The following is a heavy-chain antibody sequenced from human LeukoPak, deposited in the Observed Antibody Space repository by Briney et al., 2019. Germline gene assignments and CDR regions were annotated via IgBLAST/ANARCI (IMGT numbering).Heavy chain of an antibody. CDR1: GGSISSYY. CDR3: ARIPADTVYMDV. CDR2: IYYSGST. Sequence: SETLSLTCTVSGGSISSYYWSWIRQPPGKGLEWIGYIYYSGSTNYNPSLKSRVTISVDTSKNQFSLKLSSVTAADTAVYYCARIPADTVYMDVWGKGTTVTVSS. D-gene: IGHD5-18*01. V-gene: IGHV4-59*01. J-gene: IGHJ6*03.